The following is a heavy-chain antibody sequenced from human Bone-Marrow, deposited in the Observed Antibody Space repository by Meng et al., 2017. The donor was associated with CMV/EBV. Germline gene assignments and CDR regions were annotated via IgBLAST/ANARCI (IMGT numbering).Heavy chain of an antibody. CDR1: GFTFSSYG. J-gene: IGHJ4*02. D-gene: IGHD6-13*01. V-gene: IGHV3-30*02. CDR3: AKDSADSSSWSHHNHDY. CDR2: IRYDGSNK. Sequence: GESLKISCAASGFTFSSYGMHWVRQAPGKGLEWVAFIRYDGSNKYYADSVKGRFTISRDNSKNTLYLQRNSLRAEDTAVYYCAKDSADSSSWSHHNHDYWGQGTLVTVSS.